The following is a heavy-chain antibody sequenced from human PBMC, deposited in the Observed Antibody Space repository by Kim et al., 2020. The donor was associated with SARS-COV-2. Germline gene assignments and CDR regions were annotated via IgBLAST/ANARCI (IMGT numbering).Heavy chain of an antibody. Sequence: GGSLRLSCAASGFTFTSYSMNWVRQAPGKGLEWVSSISSSRTYIYYADSVKGRFTISRDNAKNSLYLQMNSLRAEDTAVYYCAREAPSELDNWGQGTLVT. D-gene: IGHD1-26*01. CDR1: GFTFTSYS. CDR2: ISSSRTYI. CDR3: AREAPSELDN. V-gene: IGHV3-21*01. J-gene: IGHJ4*02.